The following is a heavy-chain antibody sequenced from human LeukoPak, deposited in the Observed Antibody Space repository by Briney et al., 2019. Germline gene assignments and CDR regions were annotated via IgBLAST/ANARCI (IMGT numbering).Heavy chain of an antibody. CDR3: ARRVAAAQRRDYYYYMDV. J-gene: IGHJ6*03. Sequence: ASVKVSCKASGYTFTGYYMHWVRQAPGQGLEWMGWMNPNSGNTGYAQKFQGRVTITRNTSISTAYMELSSLRSEDTAVYYCARRVAAAQRRDYYYYMDVWGKGTTVTVSS. CDR2: MNPNSGNT. CDR1: GYTFTGYY. D-gene: IGHD6-13*01. V-gene: IGHV1-8*03.